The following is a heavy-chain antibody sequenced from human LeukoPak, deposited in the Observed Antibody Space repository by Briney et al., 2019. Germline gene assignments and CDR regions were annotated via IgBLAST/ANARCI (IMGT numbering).Heavy chain of an antibody. CDR2: ISDSGGST. Sequence: PGGSLRLSCSASGFPLSSYAMHWVRQAPGKGLEYVSAISDSGGSTYYADSVKGRFTISRDNSKNTLYLQMSSLRAEDTAVYYCVKDGDYGGPDYWGQGTLVTVSS. CDR1: GFPLSSYA. J-gene: IGHJ4*02. V-gene: IGHV3-64D*09. D-gene: IGHD4-23*01. CDR3: VKDGDYGGPDY.